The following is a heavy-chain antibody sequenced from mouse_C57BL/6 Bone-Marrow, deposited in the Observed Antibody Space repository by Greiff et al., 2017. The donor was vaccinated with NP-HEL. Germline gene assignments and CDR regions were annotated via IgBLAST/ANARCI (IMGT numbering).Heavy chain of an antibody. CDR1: GFTFSDYG. J-gene: IGHJ3*01. CDR2: ISSGSSTI. D-gene: IGHD1-1*01. CDR3: ARPLLLRSFAY. Sequence: DVHLVESGGGLVKPGGSLKLSCAASGFTFSDYGMHWVRQAPEKGLEWVAYISSGSSTINYADTVKGRFTISRDNAKNTLFLQMTSLRSEDTAMYYCARPLLLRSFAYWGQGTLVTVSA. V-gene: IGHV5-17*01.